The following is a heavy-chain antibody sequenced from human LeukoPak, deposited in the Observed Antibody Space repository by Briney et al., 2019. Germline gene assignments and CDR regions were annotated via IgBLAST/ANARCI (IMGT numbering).Heavy chain of an antibody. D-gene: IGHD3-3*01. J-gene: IGHJ5*02. Sequence: PSQTLSLTCTVSGGSISSGDYYWSWIRQPPGKGLEWIGYIYYSGSTYYNPSLKSRVTISVDRSKNQFSLKLSSVTAADTAVYYCARGSYDFVARNWFDPWGQGTLVTVSS. CDR1: GGSISSGDYY. CDR2: IYYSGST. V-gene: IGHV4-30-4*01. CDR3: ARGSYDFVARNWFDP.